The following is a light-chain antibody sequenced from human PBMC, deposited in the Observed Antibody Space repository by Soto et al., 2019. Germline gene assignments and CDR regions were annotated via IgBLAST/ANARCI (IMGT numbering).Light chain of an antibody. Sequence: QSVLTQPPSASGSPGQSVTISCTGTSSDVGGNNYVSWYQQHPGKAPKLMIYEVSKRPSGVPDRFSGSKSGNTASLTVSVLQAEDEADYYCSSYAGTNNVLFGGGTKLTVL. J-gene: IGLJ2*01. V-gene: IGLV2-8*01. CDR3: SSYAGTNNVL. CDR1: SSDVGGNNY. CDR2: EVS.